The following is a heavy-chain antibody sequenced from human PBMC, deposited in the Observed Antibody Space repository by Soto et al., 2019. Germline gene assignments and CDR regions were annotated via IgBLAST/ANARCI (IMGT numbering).Heavy chain of an antibody. J-gene: IGHJ4*02. CDR3: VRPCSSGYYVGYFDS. V-gene: IGHV4-39*01. D-gene: IGHD3-10*02. Sequence: SETLSLTCTVSGGSINNSSYFWGWIRQPPGKGLEGIGTVDYSGNTYYNPSLKSRVTISVDTSKNQFSLRLSSVSAADAAVYYCVRPCSSGYYVGYFDSWGQGTLVTVSS. CDR1: GGSINNSSYF. CDR2: VDYSGNT.